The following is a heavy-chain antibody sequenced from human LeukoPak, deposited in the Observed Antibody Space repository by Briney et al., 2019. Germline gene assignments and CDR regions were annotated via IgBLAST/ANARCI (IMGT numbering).Heavy chain of an antibody. CDR3: AKDSSYSSSWYYDAFDI. D-gene: IGHD6-13*01. J-gene: IGHJ3*02. Sequence: SLRLSCAASGFTFDDYAMHWVRQAPGKGLEWVSGISWNSGSIGYADSVKGRFTISRDNAKNSLYLQMNSLRAEDTALYYCAKDSSYSSSWYYDAFDIWGQGTMVTVSS. V-gene: IGHV3-9*01. CDR1: GFTFDDYA. CDR2: ISWNSGSI.